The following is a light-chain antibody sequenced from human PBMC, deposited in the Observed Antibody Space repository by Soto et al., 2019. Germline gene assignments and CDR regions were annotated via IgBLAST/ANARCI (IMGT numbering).Light chain of an antibody. V-gene: IGLV1-40*01. J-gene: IGLJ2*01. Sequence: QSVLTQPPSVSGAPGQRVTISCTGSSSNIGAGYDVHWYQHLPGTAPKLLIYDNTNRPSGVPDRFSGSKSGTSASLAITGLQAEGEADYYCQAYDSGLSASLFGGGTKVTVL. CDR3: QAYDSGLSASL. CDR1: SSNIGAGYD. CDR2: DNT.